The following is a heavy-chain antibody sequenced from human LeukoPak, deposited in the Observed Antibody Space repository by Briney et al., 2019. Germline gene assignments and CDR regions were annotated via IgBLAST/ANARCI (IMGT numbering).Heavy chain of an antibody. D-gene: IGHD2-8*01. J-gene: IGHJ3*02. V-gene: IGHV3-13*01. CDR2: IGTAGDT. Sequence: GGSLRLSCAASGFTFSSYDMHWVRQATGKGLEWVSAIGTAGDTYYPGSVKGRFTISRENAKNSLYLQMNSLRAGDTAVYYCARVGGYCTNGVCYAFDIWGQGTMVTVSS. CDR1: GFTFSSYD. CDR3: ARVGGYCTNGVCYAFDI.